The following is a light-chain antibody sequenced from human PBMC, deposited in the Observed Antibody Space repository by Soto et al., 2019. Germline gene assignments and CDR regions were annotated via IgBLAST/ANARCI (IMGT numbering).Light chain of an antibody. CDR3: SSHTNSKTVYV. J-gene: IGLJ1*01. CDR2: EVN. CDR1: SSDLTSYNY. V-gene: IGLV2-14*01. Sequence: QSVLTQPASVSGSPGQSITISCAGTSSDLTSYNYVSWYQQHPGQAPKLMIYEVNNRPSGVSNRFSGSKSGTTASLTISGLQAEDEADYYCSSHTNSKTVYVFRAGTKVTVL.